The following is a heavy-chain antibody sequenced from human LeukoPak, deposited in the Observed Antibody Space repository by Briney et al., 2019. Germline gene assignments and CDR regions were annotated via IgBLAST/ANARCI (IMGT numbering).Heavy chain of an antibody. D-gene: IGHD5-18*01. Sequence: GGSLRLSCAASGFTFSSYSMNWVRQAPGKGLEWVSSISSSSSYIYYADSVKGRFTISRDNAKNSLYLQMNSLRAEDTAVYYCARDQGPRGYSSFDYWGQGTLVTVSS. CDR3: ARDQGPRGYSSFDY. J-gene: IGHJ4*02. CDR2: ISSSSSYI. V-gene: IGHV3-21*01. CDR1: GFTFSSYS.